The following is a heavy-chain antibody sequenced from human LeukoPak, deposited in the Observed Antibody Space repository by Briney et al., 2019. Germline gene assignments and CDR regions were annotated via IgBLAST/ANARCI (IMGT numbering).Heavy chain of an antibody. CDR3: ARGPSMIVDNAFDI. CDR2: IYYSGST. D-gene: IGHD3-22*01. V-gene: IGHV4-59*01. J-gene: IGHJ3*02. CDR1: GGSISSYY. Sequence: PSETLSLTCTVSGGSISSYYWSWIRQPPGKGLEWIGYIYYSGSTNYNPSLKSRVTISVDTSKNQFSLKLSSVTAADTAVYYCARGPSMIVDNAFDIWGQGTMVTVSS.